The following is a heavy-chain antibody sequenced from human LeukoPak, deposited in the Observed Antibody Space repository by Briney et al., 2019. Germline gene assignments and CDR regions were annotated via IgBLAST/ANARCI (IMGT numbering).Heavy chain of an antibody. CDR3: AILGDGYCSSTSCYGGFWFDP. J-gene: IGHJ5*02. V-gene: IGHV5-51*01. D-gene: IGHD2-2*03. Sequence: GESLKISFKGPGYSFTSYWIGWVRQMPGKGLEWVGIIYPGDSDNRYSPSFEGQVTISADKSISTAYLQWSRLKAPDTALYYCAILGDGYCSSTSCYGGFWFDPWGQGTLVTVSS. CDR1: GYSFTSYW. CDR2: IYPGDSDN.